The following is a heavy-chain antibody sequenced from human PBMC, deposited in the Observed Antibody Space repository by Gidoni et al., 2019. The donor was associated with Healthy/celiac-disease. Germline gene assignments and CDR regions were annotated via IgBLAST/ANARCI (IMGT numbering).Heavy chain of an antibody. Sequence: QVQLVTSGGGLVKPGRSLRLSCAASGFPFRDYSMSCIRQAPGKVLEWVSYISSSGSTIYDADAVKGRCPIARDNAKNSLYLQMNSLRAEDTAVYYCARDIRKLVRTIYYYYMDVWGKGTTVTVSS. D-gene: IGHD6-6*01. J-gene: IGHJ6*03. CDR2: ISSSGSTI. CDR3: ARDIRKLVRTIYYYYMDV. CDR1: GFPFRDYS. V-gene: IGHV3-11*01.